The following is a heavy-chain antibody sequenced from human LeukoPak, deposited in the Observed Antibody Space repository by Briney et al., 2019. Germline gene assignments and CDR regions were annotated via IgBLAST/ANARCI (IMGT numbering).Heavy chain of an antibody. CDR1: GFTFSSYE. Sequence: GGSLRLSCAASGFTFSSYEMNWVRQAPGKGLEWVSYISSSGSTIYYADSVKGRFTISRDNAKNSLYLQMNSLRAEDTAVYYCAREDRRGSSYWGQGTLVTVSS. CDR3: AREDRRGSSY. D-gene: IGHD1-26*01. J-gene: IGHJ4*02. V-gene: IGHV3-48*03. CDR2: ISSSGSTI.